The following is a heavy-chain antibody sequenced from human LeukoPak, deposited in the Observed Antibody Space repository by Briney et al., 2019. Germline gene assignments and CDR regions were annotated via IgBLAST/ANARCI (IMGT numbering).Heavy chain of an antibody. CDR3: AREHVVVTAIPPFGMDV. CDR1: GFTVSSNY. Sequence: GGSLRLSCAASGFTVSSNYMSWVRQAPGKGLEWVSVIYSGGSTYYADSVKGRFTISRDNSKNTLYLQMNSLRAEDTAVHYCAREHVVVTAIPPFGMDVWGQGTTVTVSS. CDR2: IYSGGST. D-gene: IGHD2-21*02. V-gene: IGHV3-53*01. J-gene: IGHJ6*02.